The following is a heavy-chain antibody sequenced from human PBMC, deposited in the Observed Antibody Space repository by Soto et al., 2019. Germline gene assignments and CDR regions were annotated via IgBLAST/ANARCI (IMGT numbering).Heavy chain of an antibody. J-gene: IGHJ5*02. D-gene: IGHD5-18*01. CDR1: GGSVSSGDYY. CDR3: KRIPVDTYMIYWFDP. Sequence: SETLSLTCTVFGGSVSSGDYYWTWMRQPPGKGLEWIGHVYFTGSTNYNPSLKSRVTISVDTSNNQFSLELGSVTAGDTAVYYCKRIPVDTYMIYWFDPWGQGTLVTVSS. V-gene: IGHV4-61*08. CDR2: VYFTGST.